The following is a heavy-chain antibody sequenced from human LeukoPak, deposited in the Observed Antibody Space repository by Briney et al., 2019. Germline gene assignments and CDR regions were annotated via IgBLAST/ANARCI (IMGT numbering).Heavy chain of an antibody. V-gene: IGHV6-1*01. D-gene: IGHD6-19*01. CDR3: ARGTGWPLFDY. J-gene: IGHJ4*02. CDR1: GDSVSRNNIA. Sequence: SRTLSLTCAISGDSVSRNNIAWNWIRQSPSRGLEWLGRTCFESYGSKLYNEYAVSVKGRITINPDTSENQFSLHLNSMTPEDAGVYYCARGTGWPLFDYWGQGTPVTVSS. CDR2: TCFESYGSKLYN.